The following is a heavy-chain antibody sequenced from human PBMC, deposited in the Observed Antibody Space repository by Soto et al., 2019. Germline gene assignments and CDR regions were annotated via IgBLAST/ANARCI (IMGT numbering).Heavy chain of an antibody. J-gene: IGHJ4*02. V-gene: IGHV3-21*01. Sequence: GGSLRLSCAASCFTFTRYSMNWVRQAPGKGLEWVSSISSTTNYIYYADSMKGRFTVSRDNAKNSVYLEMNSLSAEDTAVYYCARESEDLTSNFDYWGQGTLVTVSS. CDR3: ARESEDLTSNFDY. CDR1: CFTFTRYS. CDR2: ISSTTNYI.